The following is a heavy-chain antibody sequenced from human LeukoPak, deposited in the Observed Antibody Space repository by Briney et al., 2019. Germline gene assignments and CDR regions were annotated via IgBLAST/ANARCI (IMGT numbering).Heavy chain of an antibody. Sequence: GGSLRLSCTASGFTFSGYWMTWVRQAPGKGLEWVANIKQDGSEKYYVDSVKGRFTISRDNAKNSLYLQMNSLRAEDTAVYYCARGSSSSGLVWGQGTLVTVSS. D-gene: IGHD6-6*01. CDR1: GFTFSGYW. CDR2: IKQDGSEK. CDR3: ARGSSSSGLV. J-gene: IGHJ4*02. V-gene: IGHV3-7*05.